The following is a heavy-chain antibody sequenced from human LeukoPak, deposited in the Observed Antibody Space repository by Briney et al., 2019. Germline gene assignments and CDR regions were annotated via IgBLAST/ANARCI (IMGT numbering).Heavy chain of an antibody. Sequence: GRSLRLSCVASGFTFDDYAMHWVRQAPGKGLEWVSGISWNSGSIGYADSVKGRFTISRDNAKNSLYLQMNSLRAEDTALYYCAKDHTPIAAAGGYFDYWGQGTLVTVSS. CDR3: AKDHTPIAAAGGYFDY. CDR1: GFTFDDYA. CDR2: ISWNSGSI. V-gene: IGHV3-9*01. D-gene: IGHD6-13*01. J-gene: IGHJ4*02.